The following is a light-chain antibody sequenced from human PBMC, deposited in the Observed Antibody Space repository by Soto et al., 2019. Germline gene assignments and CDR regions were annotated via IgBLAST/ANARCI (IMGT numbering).Light chain of an antibody. Sequence: EFVLTQSPATLSLSPGERATLSCRASQSVSSYLAWYQQKPGQAPRLLIYDASNRATGIPDRFSGSGSGTHFTLTISRLEPGDFAVYYCQHFGGTTFTFGQGTRLEIK. CDR2: DAS. J-gene: IGKJ5*01. CDR1: QSVSSY. CDR3: QHFGGTTFT. V-gene: IGKV3-11*01.